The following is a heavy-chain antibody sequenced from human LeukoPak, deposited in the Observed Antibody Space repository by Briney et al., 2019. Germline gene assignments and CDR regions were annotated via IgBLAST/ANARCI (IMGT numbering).Heavy chain of an antibody. V-gene: IGHV3-23*01. J-gene: IGHJ5*02. CDR2: ISGSGGST. D-gene: IGHD6-13*01. CDR1: GFTFSSYA. Sequence: GGSLRLSCAASGFTFSSYAMSWVRQAPGKGLEWVSAISGSGGSTYYADSVKGRFTISRDNSNNTLYLQMNSLRAEDTAVYYCARIAAAGSYNWFDPWGQGTLVTVSS. CDR3: ARIAAAGSYNWFDP.